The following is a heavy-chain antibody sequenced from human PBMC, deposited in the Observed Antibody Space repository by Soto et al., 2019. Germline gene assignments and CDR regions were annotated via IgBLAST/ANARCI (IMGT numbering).Heavy chain of an antibody. CDR1: GGTFNTYA. D-gene: IGHD2-8*01. J-gene: IGHJ6*02. CDR3: ARDNGGPQLGGNYDYITDG. CDR2: IIPVFRAQ. Sequence: QVHLVQSGAEVKKPGSSVKVSCKVSGGTFNTYAISWVRQAPGQALEWMEGIIPVFRAQDNAQKFKGRVTITADESARTVYMELNGLRSEDTAVYYCARDNGGPQLGGNYDYITDGWGQGTSVTVSS. V-gene: IGHV1-69*01.